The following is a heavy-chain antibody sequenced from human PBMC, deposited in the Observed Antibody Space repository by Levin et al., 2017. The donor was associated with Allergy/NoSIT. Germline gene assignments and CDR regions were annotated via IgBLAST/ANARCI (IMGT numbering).Heavy chain of an antibody. Sequence: SETLSLTCSVSGDSVSSGTYHWCWIRQPPGKGLEWIGCFSDTGDTNGSPSLNSPVTISIDTSKNQLSLRLRSVTAAYTAVYFCASYYRGYGGKGSWGQGTLVTVSS. D-gene: IGHD4-23*01. J-gene: IGHJ1*01. CDR2: FSDTGDT. CDR3: ASYYRGYGGKGS. V-gene: IGHV4-61*01. CDR1: GDSVSSGTYH.